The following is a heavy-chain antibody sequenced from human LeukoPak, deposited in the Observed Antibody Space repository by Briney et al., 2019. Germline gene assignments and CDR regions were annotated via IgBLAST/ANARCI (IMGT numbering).Heavy chain of an antibody. V-gene: IGHV1-2*06. J-gene: IGHJ6*02. D-gene: IGHD6-13*01. Sequence: ASVKASCKASGYTFTGYYTHWVRQAPGQGLEWMGRINPNSGGTNYAQKFQGRVTMTRDTSISTAYMELSRLRSDDTAVYYCARGQLVGYYYYGMDVWGQGTTVTVSS. CDR1: GYTFTGYY. CDR3: ARGQLVGYYYYGMDV. CDR2: INPNSGGT.